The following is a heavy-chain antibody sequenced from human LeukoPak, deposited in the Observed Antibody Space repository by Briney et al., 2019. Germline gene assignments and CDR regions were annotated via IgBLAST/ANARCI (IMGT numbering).Heavy chain of an antibody. CDR2: IKQDGSVQ. CDR1: GSTFSSFW. J-gene: IGHJ4*02. Sequence: PGGSLRLSCAASGSTFSSFWMSWVRQAPGKGLEWVANIKQDGSVQYYVDSVKGRFTISRDNAKNLLYLQMNSLRAEDTAVYYCARKGLGDCWGQGTLVAVSS. D-gene: IGHD3-22*01. V-gene: IGHV3-7*01. CDR3: ARKGLGDC.